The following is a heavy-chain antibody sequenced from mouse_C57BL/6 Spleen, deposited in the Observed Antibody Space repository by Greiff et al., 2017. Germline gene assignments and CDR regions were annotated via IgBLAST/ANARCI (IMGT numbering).Heavy chain of an antibody. V-gene: IGHV1-74*01. CDR3: ARFITTVEGFDY. D-gene: IGHD1-1*01. J-gene: IGHJ2*01. Sequence: QVQLQQPGAELVKPGASVKVSCKASGYTFTSYWMHWVKHRPGQGLEWIGRIHPSDSDTNYNPKFKGKATLTVDKSSSTAYMQLSSLTSEDSAVDYCARFITTVEGFDYWGQGTTLTVSS. CDR1: GYTFTSYW. CDR2: IHPSDSDT.